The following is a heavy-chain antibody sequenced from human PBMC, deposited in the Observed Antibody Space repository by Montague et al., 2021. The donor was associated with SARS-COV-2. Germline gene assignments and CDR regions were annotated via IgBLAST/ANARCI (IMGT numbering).Heavy chain of an antibody. J-gene: IGHJ3*02. CDR3: ARGSKKISKRWLQFDDAFDI. D-gene: IGHD5-24*01. CDR1: GGSISSYY. V-gene: IGHV4-34*01. Sequence: SETLSLTCTVSGGSISSYYWSWIRQPPGKGLEWIGEINHSGSTNXNPSLKSRVTISVDTSKNQSSLKLSSVTAADTAVYYCARGSKKISKRWLQFDDAFDIWAQGPMAPVSS. CDR2: INHSGST.